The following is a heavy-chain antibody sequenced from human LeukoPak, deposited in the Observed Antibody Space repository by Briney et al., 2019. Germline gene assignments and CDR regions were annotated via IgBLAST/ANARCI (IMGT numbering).Heavy chain of an antibody. V-gene: IGHV3-48*03. D-gene: IGHD5-24*01. J-gene: IGHJ3*02. CDR1: GFTFSSYE. CDR2: ISSSGSTI. CDR3: ARGWMATITDAFDI. Sequence: PGGSLRLPCAASGFTFSSYEMNWVRQAPGKGLEWVSYISSSGSTIYYADSVKGRFTISRDNSKNTLYLQMNSLRAEDTAVYYCARGWMATITDAFDIWGQGTMVTVSS.